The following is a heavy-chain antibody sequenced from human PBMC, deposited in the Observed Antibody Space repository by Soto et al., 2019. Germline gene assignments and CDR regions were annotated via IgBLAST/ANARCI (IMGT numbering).Heavy chain of an antibody. CDR1: GYTFSSYG. V-gene: IGHV1-18*01. CDR3: ERTLNEWVLGLE. J-gene: IGHJ4*02. D-gene: IGHD1-1*01. Sequence: QVKLVQSGGEVKKPGASVKISCKASGYTFSSYGISWVRKATGQGLEWMGWISAYNGNTNYAQKFQCRVTMTTDTSTSTAYMELRSLRADDTASDYCERTLNEWVLGLEWGQGTLVTVSS. CDR2: ISAYNGNT.